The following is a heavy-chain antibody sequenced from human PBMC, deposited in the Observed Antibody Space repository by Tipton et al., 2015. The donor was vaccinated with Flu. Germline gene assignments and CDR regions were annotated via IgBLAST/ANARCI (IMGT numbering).Heavy chain of an antibody. D-gene: IGHD3-10*02. CDR3: ARLSYYDVDLKNFYFDY. J-gene: IGHJ4*02. CDR2: IYPGVST. V-gene: IGHV4-4*07. CDR1: ADSISDYY. Sequence: TLSLTCTVSADSISDYYWSWVRQSAGKGLEWIGRIYPGVSTNYNPSLKSRVTISVDTSKSQFSLKLRSVTAADTAVYYCARLSYYDVDLKNFYFDYWGQGALVTVSS.